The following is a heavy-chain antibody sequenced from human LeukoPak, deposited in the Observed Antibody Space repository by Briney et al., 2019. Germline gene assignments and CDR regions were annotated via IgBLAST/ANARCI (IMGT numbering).Heavy chain of an antibody. CDR3: AREMRGVWGRPYYYDSSGSAFDI. V-gene: IGHV3-7*01. CDR2: IKQDGSEK. Sequence: QPGGSLRLSCAASGFTFSSYWMSWVRQAPGKGLEWVANIKQDGSEKYYVDSVKGRFTISRDNAKNSLYLQMNSLRAEDTAVYYCAREMRGVWGRPYYYDSSGSAFDIWGQGTMVTVSS. CDR1: GFTFSSYW. J-gene: IGHJ3*02. D-gene: IGHD3-22*01.